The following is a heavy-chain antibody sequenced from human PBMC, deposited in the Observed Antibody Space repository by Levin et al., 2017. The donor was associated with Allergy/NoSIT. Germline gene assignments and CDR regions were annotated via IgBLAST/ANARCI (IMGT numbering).Heavy chain of an antibody. CDR1: GGSISSSSYY. CDR3: ARLPRIAARRGY. V-gene: IGHV4-39*01. CDR2: IYYSGST. Sequence: GSLRLSCTVSGGSISSSSYYWGWIRQPPGKGLEWIGSIYYSGSTYYNPSLKSRVTISVDTSKNQFSLKLSSVTAADTAVYYCARLPRIAARRGYWGQGTLVTVSS. J-gene: IGHJ4*02. D-gene: IGHD6-6*01.